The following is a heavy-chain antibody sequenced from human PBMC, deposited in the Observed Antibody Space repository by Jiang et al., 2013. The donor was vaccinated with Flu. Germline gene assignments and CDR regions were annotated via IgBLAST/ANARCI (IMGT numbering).Heavy chain of an antibody. D-gene: IGHD2-21*02. CDR2: INAGNGNT. V-gene: IGHV1-3*01. J-gene: IGHJ4*02. Sequence: GQRLEWMGWINAGNGNTNITEVQGRVTITRDTSASTAYMELSSLRSEDTAVYYCAREVLEWTYCGGDCYYDYWGQGTLVTVSS. CDR3: AREVLEWTYCGGDCYYDY.